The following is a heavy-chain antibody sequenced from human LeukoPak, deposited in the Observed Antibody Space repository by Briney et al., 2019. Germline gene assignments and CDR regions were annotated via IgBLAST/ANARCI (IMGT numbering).Heavy chain of an antibody. Sequence: GGSLRLSCAASGFTFSSYEMNWVRQAPGKGLEWVSYISSSGSTIYYADSVKGRFTNSRDNAKNSLYLQMNSLRAEDTAVYYCSLVGATSYYYYGMDVWGQGTTVTVSS. J-gene: IGHJ6*02. CDR3: SLVGATSYYYYGMDV. CDR1: GFTFSSYE. CDR2: ISSSGSTI. D-gene: IGHD1-26*01. V-gene: IGHV3-48*03.